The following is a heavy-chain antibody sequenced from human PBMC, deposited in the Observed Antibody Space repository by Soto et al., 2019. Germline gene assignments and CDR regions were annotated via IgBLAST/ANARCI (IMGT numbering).Heavy chain of an antibody. CDR2: INAANGNT. D-gene: IGHD5-18*01. V-gene: IGHV1-3*01. CDR1: GYTFTTYA. J-gene: IGHJ4*02. Sequence: GASVKVSCKALGYTFTTYAMHWGRQAPGQRLEWMGWINAANGNTKYSQKFQGRVTITRDTSASTAYMELSSLRSEDTAVYTCARSLMNPAMVTFYYFDYWGQGTLVTVSS. CDR3: ARSLMNPAMVTFYYFDY.